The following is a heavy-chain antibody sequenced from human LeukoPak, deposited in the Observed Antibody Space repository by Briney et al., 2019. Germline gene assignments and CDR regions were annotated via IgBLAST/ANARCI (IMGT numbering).Heavy chain of an antibody. J-gene: IGHJ4*02. V-gene: IGHV3-66*01. CDR2: VYSGGST. Sequence: GGFLRLSCAASGFTVSSNYMSWVRQAPGKGLEWVSVVYSGGSTHYADSVKGRFTISRDNSKNTLYLHMNSLRAEDTAVYYCATADSGSYYSGFDYWGQGTLVTVSS. CDR3: ATADSGSYYSGFDY. D-gene: IGHD1-26*01. CDR1: GFTVSSNY.